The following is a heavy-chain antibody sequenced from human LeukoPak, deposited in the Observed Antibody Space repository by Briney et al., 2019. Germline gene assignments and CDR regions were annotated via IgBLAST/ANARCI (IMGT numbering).Heavy chain of an antibody. CDR1: GYTFTSYD. J-gene: IGHJ4*02. Sequence: ASVKVSCKASGYTFTSYDINWVRQATGQGLEWMGWMNPNSGNTGYAQRFQGRATITRDTSIRTAYMELSSLGSEDTAVYYCARGSSSWGRSFDYWGQGTLVTVSS. D-gene: IGHD6-13*01. V-gene: IGHV1-8*03. CDR2: MNPNSGNT. CDR3: ARGSSSWGRSFDY.